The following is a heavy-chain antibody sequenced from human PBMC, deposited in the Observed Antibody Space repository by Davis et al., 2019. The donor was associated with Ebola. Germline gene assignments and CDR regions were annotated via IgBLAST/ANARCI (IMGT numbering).Heavy chain of an antibody. Sequence: SETLSLTCAVYGGSFSGHYWSWIRQPPGKGLDWIGEINHRGSTSYNPSLKSRVTISLDTSKNQFSLRLTSVTAADTAVYYCARGVAVAGTGFDPWGQGTLVTVSS. J-gene: IGHJ5*02. V-gene: IGHV4-34*01. D-gene: IGHD6-19*01. CDR1: GGSFSGHY. CDR3: ARGVAVAGTGFDP. CDR2: INHRGST.